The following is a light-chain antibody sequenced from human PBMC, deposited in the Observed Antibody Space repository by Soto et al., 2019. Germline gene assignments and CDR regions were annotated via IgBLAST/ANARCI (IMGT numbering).Light chain of an antibody. CDR2: AES. Sequence: AIQMTQSPSSLSASVGDRVTITCRASQGIRNDLGWDQQKPGKAPKFLNYAESSLQGGVPSRFSGSGSGTDFTLTISSLQPEDFATYYYLQDYNYPYTFGQGTKLEIK. V-gene: IGKV1-6*01. CDR3: LQDYNYPYT. J-gene: IGKJ2*01. CDR1: QGIRND.